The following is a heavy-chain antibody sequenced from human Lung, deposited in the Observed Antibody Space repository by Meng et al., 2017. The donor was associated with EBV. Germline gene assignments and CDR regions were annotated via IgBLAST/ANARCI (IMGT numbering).Heavy chain of an antibody. J-gene: IGHJ2*01. CDR2: IQTSGTT. V-gene: IGHV4-4*07. CDR1: GGSLNNYS. CDR3: ARLVITMILGTPIWSFDL. D-gene: IGHD3-22*01. Sequence: QVQLRDWRPGVVKASGTLSLWCTVAGGSLNNYSWSWIRQPAGRGLEWIGHIQTSGTTIYTPSFKSRITMSMDTSKNHFSLNLSSVTAADTAVYYCARLVITMILGTPIWSFDLWGRGTLVTVAS.